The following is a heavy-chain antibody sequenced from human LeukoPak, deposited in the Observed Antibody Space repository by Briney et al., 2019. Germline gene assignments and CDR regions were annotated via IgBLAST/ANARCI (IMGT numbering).Heavy chain of an antibody. CDR1: GGSISSGSYY. V-gene: IGHV4-61*02. CDR3: ARAPEGGYNYSFDY. D-gene: IGHD5-24*01. J-gene: IGHJ4*02. CDR2: FYTSGTT. Sequence: SQTLSLTCTVSGGSISSGSYYWNWIRQPAGKGLEWIGRFYTSGTTNYNPSLKSRVTISVDTSKNQFSLKLSSVTAADTAVYYCARAPEGGYNYSFDYWGQGTLVTVSS.